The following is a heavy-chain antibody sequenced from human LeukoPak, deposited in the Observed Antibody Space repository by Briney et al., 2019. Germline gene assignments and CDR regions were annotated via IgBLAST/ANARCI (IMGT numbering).Heavy chain of an antibody. CDR2: INHLGST. J-gene: IGHJ4*02. CDR1: GGSFSGYY. D-gene: IGHD3-9*01. V-gene: IGHV4-34*01. CDR3: ARGGYNIDWMKDAPDY. Sequence: SETLSLTCGVYGGSFSGYYYNWIRQSPGKGLEWIAEINHLGSTNYNPSLQSRVAISIDTSKNQFSLNLDSVTAADTAVYYCARGGYNIDWMKDAPDYWGQGTLVTVSS.